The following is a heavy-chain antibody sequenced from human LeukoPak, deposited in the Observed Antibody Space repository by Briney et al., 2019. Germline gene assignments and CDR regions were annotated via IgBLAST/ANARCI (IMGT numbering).Heavy chain of an antibody. D-gene: IGHD3-10*01. V-gene: IGHV3-74*01. CDR1: GFTFSAYW. CDR2: IRGDGSMT. Sequence: PGGSLRLSCAASGFTFSAYWMHWVRQAPGKGLVWVSRIRGDGSMTNYADSVKGRFTISRDDYKNLLYLQMNSLRVEETAVYYCASNMGSGSYHNYWGQGTLVTVSS. CDR3: ASNMGSGSYHNY. J-gene: IGHJ4*02.